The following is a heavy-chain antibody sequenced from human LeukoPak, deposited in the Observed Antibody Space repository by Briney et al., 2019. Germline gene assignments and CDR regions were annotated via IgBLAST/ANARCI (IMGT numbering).Heavy chain of an antibody. CDR3: ARDSAYYYDSSGYSLDY. J-gene: IGHJ4*02. V-gene: IGHV3-23*01. Sequence: GGSLRLSCAASGFTFSSYAMSWVRQAPGKGLEWVSAISDSGGSTYYADSVKGRFTISRDNSKNTLYLQMNSLRAEDTAVYYCARDSAYYYDSSGYSLDYWGQGTLVTVSS. CDR2: ISDSGGST. CDR1: GFTFSSYA. D-gene: IGHD3-22*01.